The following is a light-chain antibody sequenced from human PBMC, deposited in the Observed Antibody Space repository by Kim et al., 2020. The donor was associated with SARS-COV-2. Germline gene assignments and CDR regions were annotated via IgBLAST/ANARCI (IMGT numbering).Light chain of an antibody. J-gene: IGKJ2*01. CDR1: QSVSTY. Sequence: MVLTQSPATLSLSPGERATLSCRASQSVSTYLAWYQQKPGQAPRLLIYDASSRATGIPARFSGSGSGTDFTLTISSLEPEDFAVYYCQQRFNWQYTFGQGTKWRS. V-gene: IGKV3-11*01. CDR3: QQRFNWQYT. CDR2: DAS.